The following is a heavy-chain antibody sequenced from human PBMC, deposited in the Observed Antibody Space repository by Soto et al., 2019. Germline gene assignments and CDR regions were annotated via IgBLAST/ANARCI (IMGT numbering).Heavy chain of an antibody. J-gene: IGHJ4*02. CDR2: ISANGRNA. CDR3: AKDLSSLGWLALGAPFDS. Sequence: EVHLLESGGDVVQPGRSLRLSCAASGFTFSNYAMNWIRQAPGKGLEWLSSISANGRNAYYADSVKGRFTISRYRSKNTLYLQLDSLRGEDTAIYFCAKDLSSLGWLALGAPFDSWGQGTLVTVSS. V-gene: IGHV3-23*01. D-gene: IGHD3-22*01. CDR1: GFTFSNYA.